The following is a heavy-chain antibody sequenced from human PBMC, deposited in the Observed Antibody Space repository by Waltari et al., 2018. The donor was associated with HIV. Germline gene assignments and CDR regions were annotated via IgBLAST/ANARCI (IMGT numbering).Heavy chain of an antibody. Sequence: QVYLMESGGGVVQPGGSLKLSCAASGFNFSSYGMHWVRQAPGKGLEWVAVIWSDGYNKFYADSVRGRFTFSRDNSKYTLSLQMNSLRAEDTALYYCVKERGPFNGFDIWGQGTMVTVSS. CDR1: GFNFSSYG. CDR3: VKERGPFNGFDI. V-gene: IGHV3-33*06. J-gene: IGHJ3*02. CDR2: IWSDGYNK. D-gene: IGHD3-16*01.